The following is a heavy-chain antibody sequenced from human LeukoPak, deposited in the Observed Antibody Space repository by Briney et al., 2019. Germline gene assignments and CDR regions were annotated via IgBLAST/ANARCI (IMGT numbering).Heavy chain of an antibody. CDR2: ISYDGSNK. J-gene: IGHJ4*02. CDR1: GFAFSSYG. D-gene: IGHD5-24*01. CDR3: AKNRKDGYSLYYFDY. Sequence: GGPLRLSCAASGFAFSSYGMHWVRQAPGKGLEWVAVISYDGSNKYYADSVKGRFTISRDNSKNTLYLQMNSLRAEDTAVYYCAKNRKDGYSLYYFDYWGQGTLVTVSS. V-gene: IGHV3-30*18.